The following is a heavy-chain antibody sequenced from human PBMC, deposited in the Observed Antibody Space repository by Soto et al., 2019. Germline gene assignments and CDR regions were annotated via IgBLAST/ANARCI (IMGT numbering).Heavy chain of an antibody. CDR1: GFTFSDYY. J-gene: IGHJ4*02. V-gene: IGHV3-11*06. Sequence: QVQLVESGGGLVNPGGSLRLSCAASGFTFSDYYMSWIRQAPGKGQEWVSYISSSSSYTNYADSVKGRFTISRDNAKNSLYLQLHSLRAEDTAVYYCGRGKEYQLPSPFDYWGQGTLVTVSS. CDR3: GRGKEYQLPSPFDY. CDR2: ISSSSSYT. D-gene: IGHD2-2*01.